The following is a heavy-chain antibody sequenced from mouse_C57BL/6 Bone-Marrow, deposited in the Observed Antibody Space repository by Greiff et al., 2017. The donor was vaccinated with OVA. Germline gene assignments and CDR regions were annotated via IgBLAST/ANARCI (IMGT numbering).Heavy chain of an antibody. CDR2: IWRGGST. D-gene: IGHD1-1*01. CDR3: ARNYYYGSSLAWFAY. CDR1: GFSFTSYG. Sequence: VMLVESGPGLVQPSQSLSITCTVSGFSFTSYGVHWVRQSPGKGLEWLGVIWRGGSTDYNAAFISRLSISKDNSKSQVFFKMNSLQADDTAIYYCARNYYYGSSLAWFAYWGQGTLVTVSA. V-gene: IGHV2-2*01. J-gene: IGHJ3*01.